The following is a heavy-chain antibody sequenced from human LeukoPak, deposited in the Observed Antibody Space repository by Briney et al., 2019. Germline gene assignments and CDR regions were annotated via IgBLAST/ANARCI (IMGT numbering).Heavy chain of an antibody. CDR2: ISSSSSYI. CDR1: GFTFSSYS. V-gene: IGHV3-21*01. D-gene: IGHD3-22*01. Sequence: PGGSLRLSCAASGFTFSSYSMNWVRQAPGKGLEWVSSISSSSSYIYYADSVKGRFTISRDNAKNSLYLQMNSLRAEDTAVYYCAREAPARYDSSGYYSDWGQGTLVTVSS. CDR3: AREAPARYDSSGYYSD. J-gene: IGHJ4*02.